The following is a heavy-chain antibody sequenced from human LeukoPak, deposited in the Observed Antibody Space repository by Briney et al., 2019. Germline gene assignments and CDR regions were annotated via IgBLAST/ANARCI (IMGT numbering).Heavy chain of an antibody. CDR2: IYSDNT. CDR3: AKDRRGYFDY. CDR1: GFTVSSNS. V-gene: IGHV3-66*03. J-gene: IGHJ4*02. Sequence: GGSLRLSCTVSGFTVSSNSMSWVRQAPGKGLEWVSFIYSDNTHYSDSVKGRFTISRDNSKNTLYLQMNSLRAEDTAVYYCAKDRRGYFDYWGQGTLVTVSS.